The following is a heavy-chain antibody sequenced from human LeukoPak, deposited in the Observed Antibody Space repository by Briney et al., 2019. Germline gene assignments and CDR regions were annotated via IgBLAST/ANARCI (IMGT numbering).Heavy chain of an antibody. CDR1: GFTFSSYA. Sequence: GGSLRLSCAASGFTFSSYAMHWVRQAPGKGLEWVSGISWNSGSIGYADSVKGRFTISRDNAKNSLYLQMNSLRAEDTAIYYCGTHGSGNFGPWRYWGQGTLVTVSS. CDR2: ISWNSGSI. J-gene: IGHJ4*02. V-gene: IGHV3-9*01. CDR3: GTHGSGNFGPWRY. D-gene: IGHD3-10*01.